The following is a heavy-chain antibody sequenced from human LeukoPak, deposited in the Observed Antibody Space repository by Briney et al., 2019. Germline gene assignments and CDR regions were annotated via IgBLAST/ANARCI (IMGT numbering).Heavy chain of an antibody. CDR2: IWYDGSNK. Sequence: VQPGRSLRLSCAASGFTFSSYGMHWVRQAPGKGLEWVAVIWYDGSNKYYADSVKGRFTISRDSSKNTLYLQMNSLRAEDTAVYYCARDLAGSFYWGQGTLVTVSS. CDR1: GFTFSSYG. V-gene: IGHV3-33*01. D-gene: IGHD6-13*01. CDR3: ARDLAGSFY. J-gene: IGHJ4*02.